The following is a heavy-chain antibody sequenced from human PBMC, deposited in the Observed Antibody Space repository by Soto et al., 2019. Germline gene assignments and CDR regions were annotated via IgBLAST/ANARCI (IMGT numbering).Heavy chain of an antibody. D-gene: IGHD5-18*01. J-gene: IGHJ6*02. CDR3: AGLDTAMADYYYYYGMDV. CDR2: IDPSDSYT. CDR1: GYSFTSYW. V-gene: IGHV5-10-1*01. Sequence: GESLKISCKGSGYSFTSYWISWVRQMPGKGLEWMGRIDPSDSYTNYSPSFQGHVTISADKSISTAYLQWSSLKASDTAMYYCAGLDTAMADYYYYYGMDVCGQGTTVTVSS.